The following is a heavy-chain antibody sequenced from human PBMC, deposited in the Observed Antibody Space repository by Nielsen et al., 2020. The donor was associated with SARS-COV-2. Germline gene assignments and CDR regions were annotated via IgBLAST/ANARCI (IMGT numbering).Heavy chain of an antibody. CDR3: ARSRLGVFDY. CDR2: IYYSGST. V-gene: IGHV4-31*02. CDR1: GGSFSGYY. Sequence: SQTLSLTCAVYGGSFSGYYWSWIRQHPGKGLEWIGYIYYSGSTYYNPSLKSRVTISVDTSKNQFSLKLSSVTAADTAVYYCARSRLGVFDYWGQGTLVTVSS. D-gene: IGHD7-27*01. J-gene: IGHJ4*02.